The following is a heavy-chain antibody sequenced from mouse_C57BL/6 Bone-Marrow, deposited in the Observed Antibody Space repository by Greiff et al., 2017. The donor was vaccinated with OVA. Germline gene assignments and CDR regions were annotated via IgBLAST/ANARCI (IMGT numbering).Heavy chain of an antibody. CDR2: IHPNSGST. D-gene: IGHD1-1*01. Sequence: QVQLQQPGAELVKPGASVKLSCKASGYTFTSYWMHWVKQRPGQGLEWIGMIHPNSGSTNYNEKFKSKATLTVDKSSSTAYMQLSSLASEDSAVYYCVITTVVATGFDVWGTGTTVTVAA. V-gene: IGHV1-64*01. CDR1: GYTFTSYW. CDR3: VITTVVATGFDV. J-gene: IGHJ1*03.